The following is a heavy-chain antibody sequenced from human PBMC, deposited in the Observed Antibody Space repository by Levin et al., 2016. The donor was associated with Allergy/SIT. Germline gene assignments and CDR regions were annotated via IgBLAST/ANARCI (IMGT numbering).Heavy chain of an antibody. CDR2: ISSSSSYI. Sequence: WIRQPPGKGLEWVSSISSSSSYIYYADSVKGRFTISRDNAKNSLYLQMNSLRAEDTAVYYCARDSSSWHGDGYYYYYMDVWGKGTTVTVSS. J-gene: IGHJ6*03. V-gene: IGHV3-21*01. D-gene: IGHD6-13*01. CDR3: ARDSSSWHGDGYYYYYMDV.